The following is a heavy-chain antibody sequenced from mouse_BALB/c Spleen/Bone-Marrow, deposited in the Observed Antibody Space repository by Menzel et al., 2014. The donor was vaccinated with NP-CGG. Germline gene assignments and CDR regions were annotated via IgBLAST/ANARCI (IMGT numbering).Heavy chain of an antibody. CDR1: GFNIKDTY. CDR3: ASYYYGHYFDY. D-gene: IGHD1-1*01. J-gene: IGHJ2*01. Sequence: EVKLVESGAVLVKPGASVKLSCTASGFNIKDTYMHWVKQRPEQGLEWIGRIDPANGNTKYDPKFQGKATITADTSSNTAYLQLSSLTSEDTAVYYCASYYYGHYFDYWGQGTTLTVSS. V-gene: IGHV14-3*02. CDR2: IDPANGNT.